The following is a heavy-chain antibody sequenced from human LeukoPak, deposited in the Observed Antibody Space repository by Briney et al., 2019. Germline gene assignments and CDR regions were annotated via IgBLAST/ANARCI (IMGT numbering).Heavy chain of an antibody. D-gene: IGHD3-22*01. V-gene: IGHV4-39*01. CDR3: ARHGRPYYYDSSSAYFDY. J-gene: IGHJ4*02. Sequence: SETLSLTCTVSGGSISSSSYYWGWIRRPPGKGPEWIGSIYYSGSTYYNPSLKSRVTISVDTSKNQFSLKLSSVTAADTAVYYCARHGRPYYYDSSSAYFDYWGQGTLVTVSS. CDR1: GGSISSSSYY. CDR2: IYYSGST.